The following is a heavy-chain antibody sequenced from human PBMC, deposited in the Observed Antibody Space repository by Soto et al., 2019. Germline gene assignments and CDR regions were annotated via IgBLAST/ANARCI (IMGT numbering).Heavy chain of an antibody. CDR2: IWYDGSNK. J-gene: IGHJ6*02. V-gene: IGHV3-33*01. CDR3: AREGIYYYYGMDV. Sequence: GGSLRLSCAASGFTFSSYGMHWVRQAPGKGLEWVAVIWYDGSNKYYADSVKGRFTISRDNSKNTLYLQMNSLRAEDTAVYYCAREGIYYYYGMDVWGQGTTVTVS. CDR1: GFTFSSYG.